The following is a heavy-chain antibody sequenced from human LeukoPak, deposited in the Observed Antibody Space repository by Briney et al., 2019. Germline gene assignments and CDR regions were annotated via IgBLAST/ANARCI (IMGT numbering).Heavy chain of an antibody. D-gene: IGHD3-22*01. CDR1: GFTVSSNY. J-gene: IGHJ4*02. CDR2: IKQDGSEK. CDR3: ARDRGLVVINPDY. V-gene: IGHV3-7*03. Sequence: PGGSLRLSCAASGFTVSSNYMSWVRQAPGKGLEWVANIKQDGSEKYYVDSVKGRFTISRDNAKNSLYLQMNSLRAEDTAVYYCARDRGLVVINPDYWGQGTLVTVSS.